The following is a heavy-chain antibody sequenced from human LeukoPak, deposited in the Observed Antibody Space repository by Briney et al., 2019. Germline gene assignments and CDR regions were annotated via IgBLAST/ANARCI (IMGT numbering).Heavy chain of an antibody. CDR1: GVTFSSYG. CDR3: AKFTYGDYFRGWFDP. CDR2: IRYDGSNK. V-gene: IGHV3-30*02. Sequence: GGSLRLSCAASGVTFSSYGMHWVRPAPGKGLEWVAFIRYDGSNKYYADSVNGRFTISRDNSKNTLYLQMNSLRAEDTAVYYCAKFTYGDYFRGWFDPWGQGTLVTVSS. D-gene: IGHD4-17*01. J-gene: IGHJ5*02.